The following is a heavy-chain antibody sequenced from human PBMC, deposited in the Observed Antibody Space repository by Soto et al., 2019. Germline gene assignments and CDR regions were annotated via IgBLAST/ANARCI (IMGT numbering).Heavy chain of an antibody. CDR1: GASITSTTYF. CDR3: AKNLPRTGRFDY. J-gene: IGHJ4*02. V-gene: IGHV4-39*01. Sequence: SETLSLTCSLSGASITSTTYFWAWIRQPPGKGLEWVGSIYSSGKTHYNPSLKSRTTIAVDRSRNQFSLQVSSVTAADTAVYYCAKNLPRTGRFDYWGQGTGVTVSS. CDR2: IYSSGKT.